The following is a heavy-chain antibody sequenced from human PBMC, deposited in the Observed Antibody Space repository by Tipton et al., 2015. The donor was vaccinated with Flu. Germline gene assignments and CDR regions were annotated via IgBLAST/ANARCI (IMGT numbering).Heavy chain of an antibody. D-gene: IGHD2-2*01. CDR3: AKEGRTLPIDS. J-gene: IGHJ4*02. V-gene: IGHV3-23*01. Sequence: SLRLSCAASGFTFNYHAMTWVRQAPGKGLEWVSTISGSGADTYYADSLKGRFTISRDTSKNTLYLQINSLRSEDTAVYYCAKEGRTLPIDSWGQGTLVTVTA. CDR1: GFTFNYHA. CDR2: ISGSGADT.